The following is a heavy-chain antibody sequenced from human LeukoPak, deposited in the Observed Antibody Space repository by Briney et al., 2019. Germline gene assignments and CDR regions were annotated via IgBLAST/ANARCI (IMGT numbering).Heavy chain of an antibody. CDR3: TKGTTGTPFDY. CDR2: ISYDGSER. Sequence: GRSLRLSCAASGFTFSSFGMHWVRQAPGKGLEWVAVISYDGSERHYADSVKSRFAISRDKSENTLHLQMNSLRTEDTAVYYCTKGTTGTPFDYWGQGILVTVSS. CDR1: GFTFSSFG. D-gene: IGHD1-1*01. V-gene: IGHV3-30*18. J-gene: IGHJ4*02.